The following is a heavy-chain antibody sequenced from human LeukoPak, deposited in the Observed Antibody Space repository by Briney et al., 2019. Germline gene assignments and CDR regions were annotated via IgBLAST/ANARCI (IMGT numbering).Heavy chain of an antibody. D-gene: IGHD6-13*01. CDR2: IIPIFGTA. CDR3: ARPHSSSWRSDAFDI. Sequence: SVKVSCKASGGTFSSYAISWVRLAPGQGLEWMGGIIPIFGTANYAQKFQGRVTITADKSTSTAYMELSSLRSEDTAVYYCARPHSSSWRSDAFDIWGQGTMVTVSS. J-gene: IGHJ3*02. CDR1: GGTFSSYA. V-gene: IGHV1-69*06.